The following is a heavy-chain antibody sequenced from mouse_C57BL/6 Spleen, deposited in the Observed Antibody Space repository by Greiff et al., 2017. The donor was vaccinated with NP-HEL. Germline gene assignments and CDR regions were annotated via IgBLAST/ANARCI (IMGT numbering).Heavy chain of an antibody. CDR3: ARRKNYSNSYWYFDV. CDR2: INPNYGTT. J-gene: IGHJ1*03. Sequence: VQLKESGPELVKPGASVKISCKASGYSFTDYNMNWVKQSNGKSLEWIGVINPNYGTTSYNQKFKGKATLTVDQSSSTAYMQLNSLTSEDSAVYYCARRKNYSNSYWYFDVWGTGTTVTVSS. V-gene: IGHV1-39*01. D-gene: IGHD2-5*01. CDR1: GYSFTDYN.